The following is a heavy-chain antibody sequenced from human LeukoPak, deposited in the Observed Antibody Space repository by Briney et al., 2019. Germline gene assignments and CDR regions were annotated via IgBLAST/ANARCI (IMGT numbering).Heavy chain of an antibody. CDR3: AKGIEYSSSVSFDY. CDR2: ISGSGGST. D-gene: IGHD6-6*01. J-gene: IGHJ4*02. CDR1: GFTFSSYA. V-gene: IGHV3-23*01. Sequence: GGSLRLSCAASGFTFSSYAMSWVRQAPGKGLKWVSAISGSGGSTYYADSVKSRFTISRDNSKNTLYLQMNSLRAEDTAVYYCAKGIEYSSSVSFDYWGQGTLVTVSS.